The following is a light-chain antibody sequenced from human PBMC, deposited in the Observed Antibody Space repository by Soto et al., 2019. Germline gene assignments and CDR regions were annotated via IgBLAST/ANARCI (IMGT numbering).Light chain of an antibody. V-gene: IGKV1-12*01. J-gene: IGKJ5*01. CDR1: HYIDSW. CDR2: DAF. Sequence: DIQMTQSPSSVSASVGDTVTITCRASHYIDSWLAWYQQKPGKAPKLLIYDAFRLRSGVQSTFSGSRSGTDFTLPITDLQPEDFATYYCQQAYSFPITFGQGTRLEIK. CDR3: QQAYSFPIT.